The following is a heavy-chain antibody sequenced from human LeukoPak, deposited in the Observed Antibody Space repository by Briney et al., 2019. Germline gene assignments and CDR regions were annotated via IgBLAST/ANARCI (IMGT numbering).Heavy chain of an antibody. Sequence: SETLSLTCTVSGGSISSYYWSWIRQPPGKGLEWIWYIYYSGSTNYNPSLKSRVTISVDTSKNQFSLKLSSVTAADTAVYYCARVPDYGDYVKLCFDPWGQGTLVTVSS. V-gene: IGHV4-59*01. CDR3: ARVPDYGDYVKLCFDP. J-gene: IGHJ5*02. D-gene: IGHD4-17*01. CDR1: GGSISSYY. CDR2: IYYSGST.